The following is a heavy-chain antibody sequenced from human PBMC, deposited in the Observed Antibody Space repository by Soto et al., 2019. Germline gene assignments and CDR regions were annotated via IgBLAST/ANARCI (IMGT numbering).Heavy chain of an antibody. Sequence: SETLSLTCTVSGGSISSGGYFWSWIRQHPGKGLEWVGYSYYTGSSYYNPSLKSRVTISVDASKNQLSLRLASVTAADTAVYYCARDLRGYSRYDYLDYWGQGIPVTVSS. CDR1: GGSISSGGYF. CDR3: ARDLRGYSRYDYLDY. D-gene: IGHD5-12*01. V-gene: IGHV4-31*03. CDR2: SYYTGSS. J-gene: IGHJ4*02.